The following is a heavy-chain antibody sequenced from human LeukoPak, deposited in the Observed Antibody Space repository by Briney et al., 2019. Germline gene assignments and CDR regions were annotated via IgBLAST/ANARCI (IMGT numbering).Heavy chain of an antibody. CDR2: ISSNGGST. J-gene: IGHJ4*02. V-gene: IGHV3-64*01. D-gene: IGHD3-22*01. Sequence: GGSLRLSCAASGFTFSSYAMHWVRQAPGKGLEYVSAISSNGGSTYYANSVKGRFTISRDNSKNTLYLQMGSLRAEDMAVYYCASPEYYYDSSGYYTHWGQGTLVTVSS. CDR3: ASPEYYYDSSGYYTH. CDR1: GFTFSSYA.